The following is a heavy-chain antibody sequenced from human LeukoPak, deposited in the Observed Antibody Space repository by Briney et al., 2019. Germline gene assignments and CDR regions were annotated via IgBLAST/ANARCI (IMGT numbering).Heavy chain of an antibody. D-gene: IGHD6-6*01. V-gene: IGHV1-2*06. Sequence: ASVKLSCTASGYTFTGYYIHWVRQAPGQGLEWIARINPNSSGTNYAEKFQGRFTITRDKSKSTVYLELSRLRSDDTAVYYCARVSEQLGGDWFDPWGQGTLVTVSS. CDR1: GYTFTGYY. CDR3: ARVSEQLGGDWFDP. J-gene: IGHJ5*02. CDR2: INPNSSGT.